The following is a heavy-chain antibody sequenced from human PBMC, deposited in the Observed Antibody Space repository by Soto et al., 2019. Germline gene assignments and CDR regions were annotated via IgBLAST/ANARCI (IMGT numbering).Heavy chain of an antibody. J-gene: IGHJ4*02. CDR1: GFTFSSYG. D-gene: IGHD6-13*01. CDR2: IWYDGSNK. CDR3: ARGRSSSSWDYFDY. V-gene: IGHV3-33*01. Sequence: QVQLVESGGGVVQPGRSLRLSCAASGFTFSSYGMHWVRQAPGKGLEWVAVIWYDGSNKYYADSVKGRFTISRDNSKNTLYLQMNSLRAEDTAVYYCARGRSSSSWDYFDYWGQGTLVTVSS.